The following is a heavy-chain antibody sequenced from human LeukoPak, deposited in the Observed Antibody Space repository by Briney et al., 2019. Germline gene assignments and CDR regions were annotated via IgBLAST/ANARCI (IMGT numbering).Heavy chain of an antibody. CDR3: AKDREQLGYYYYYMDV. D-gene: IGHD6-6*01. CDR2: IRYDGSNK. J-gene: IGHJ6*03. V-gene: IGHV3-30*02. CDR1: GFTFSSSG. Sequence: GGSLRLSCAASGFTFSSSGMHWVRQAPGKGLEWVTFIRYDGSNKYYADSVKGRFTISRDNSKNTLYLQMNSLRAEDTAVYYCAKDREQLGYYYYYMDVWGKGTTVTVSS.